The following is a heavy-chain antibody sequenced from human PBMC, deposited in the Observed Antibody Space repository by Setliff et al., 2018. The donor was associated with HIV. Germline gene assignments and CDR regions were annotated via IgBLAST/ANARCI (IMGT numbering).Heavy chain of an antibody. CDR3: ARAGDCTEASCPKARLDP. CDR2: IYKSGTT. CDR1: GGSITSYH. V-gene: IGHV4-4*08. Sequence: SETLSLTCSVSGGSITSYHWSWIRQSPGKGLEWIGYIYKSGTTNYKSSLKSRVTISADPSKNQFSLNLNSVTAADTAVYYCARAGDCTEASCPKARLDPWGPGILVTVSS. J-gene: IGHJ5*02. D-gene: IGHD2-8*02.